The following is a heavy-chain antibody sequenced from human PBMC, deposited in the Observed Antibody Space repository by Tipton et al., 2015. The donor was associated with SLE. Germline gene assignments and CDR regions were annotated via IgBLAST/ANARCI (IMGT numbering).Heavy chain of an antibody. CDR2: VYYSGST. CDR1: GGSVSRYY. Sequence: TLSLTCTVSGGSVSRYYWTWIRQPPGKGLEWIGYVYYSGSTKYNPSLKSRVTLSVDMSKNKFSLNLSSVTAADTALYYCARDVDRWLFRDWGQGTLVTVSS. J-gene: IGHJ4*02. D-gene: IGHD6-19*01. CDR3: ARDVDRWLFRD. V-gene: IGHV4-59*02.